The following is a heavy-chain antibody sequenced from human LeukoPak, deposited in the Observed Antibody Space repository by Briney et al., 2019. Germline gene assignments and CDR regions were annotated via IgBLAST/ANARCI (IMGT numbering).Heavy chain of an antibody. V-gene: IGHV3-23*01. D-gene: IGHD4-17*01. CDR1: GFTFSSYA. CDR2: ISGSGGST. Sequence: GGSLRLSCAASGFTFSSYAMSWVRQAPGKGLEWVSAISGSGGSTYYADSVKGRFTISRDNSKNTLYLQMNSLRAEDAAVYYCAKAYGDYVGYYYGMDVWGQGTTVTVSS. CDR3: AKAYGDYVGYYYGMDV. J-gene: IGHJ6*02.